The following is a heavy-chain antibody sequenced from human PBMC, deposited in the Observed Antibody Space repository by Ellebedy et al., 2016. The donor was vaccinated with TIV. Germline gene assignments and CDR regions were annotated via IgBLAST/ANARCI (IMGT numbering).Heavy chain of an antibody. CDR2: MNPNSGNT. J-gene: IGHJ4*02. D-gene: IGHD2-2*01. CDR1: GYTFTSYD. Sequence: ASVKVSXXASGYTFTSYDINWVRQATGQGLEWMGWMNPNSGNTGYAQKFQGRVTMTRNTSISTAYMELRSLRSDDTAVYYCARDRPYCSSTSCPIPGDYWGQGTLVTVSS. CDR3: ARDRPYCSSTSCPIPGDY. V-gene: IGHV1-8*01.